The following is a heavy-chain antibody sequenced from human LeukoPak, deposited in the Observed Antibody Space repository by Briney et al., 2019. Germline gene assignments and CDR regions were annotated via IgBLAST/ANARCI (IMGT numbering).Heavy chain of an antibody. CDR2: IYTSGST. J-gene: IGHJ6*03. D-gene: IGHD3-10*01. V-gene: IGHV4-61*02. CDR3: ARDYPRRFGELSPEGDDYYYYMDV. CDR1: GGSXSXXSYX. Sequence: CTXXGGSXSXXSYXWXXXRXXXGXXXXXXXRIYTSGSTNYNPSLKSRVTISVDTSKNQFSLKLSSVTAADTAVYYCARDYPRRFGELSPEGDDYYYYMDVWGKGTTVTVSS.